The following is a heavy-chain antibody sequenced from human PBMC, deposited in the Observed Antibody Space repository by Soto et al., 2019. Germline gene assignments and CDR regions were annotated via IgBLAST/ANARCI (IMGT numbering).Heavy chain of an antibody. CDR3: AKDVTVAGAPIYNTGLDV. CDR2: ITYEGSHR. D-gene: IGHD6-19*01. CDR1: GFDFNKFG. Sequence: QVQLVQSGGGLVQPGRSLRLSCAASGFDFNKFGLHWVRQTPGKGLEWVAFITYEGSHRDHADSVKGRFTVSRDNSKNILYLQMASLRNEDTAVYYCAKDVTVAGAPIYNTGLDVWGQGTTVTVTS. J-gene: IGHJ6*02. V-gene: IGHV3-30*18.